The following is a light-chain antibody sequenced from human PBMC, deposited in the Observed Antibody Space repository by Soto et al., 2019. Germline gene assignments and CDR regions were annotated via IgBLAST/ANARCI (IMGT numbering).Light chain of an antibody. CDR2: KAS. CDR3: QQYNSYWT. CDR1: QSINSW. J-gene: IGKJ1*01. V-gene: IGKV1-5*03. Sequence: DIQMTQSPSTLSASVGDRVTITCRASQSINSWSAWYQQKPGKAPKLLIYKASSLESGVPSRFSGSGSGTEFTLTISSLQPEGFAAYHCQQYNSYWTFGQGTKVEIK.